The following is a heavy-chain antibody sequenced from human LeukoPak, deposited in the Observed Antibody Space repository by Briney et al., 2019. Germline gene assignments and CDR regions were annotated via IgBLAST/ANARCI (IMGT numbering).Heavy chain of an antibody. J-gene: IGHJ4*02. CDR3: AKSVYHSGNY. CDR1: GFTISTYG. CDR2: ISGGST. Sequence: GGSLRLSCAASGFTISTYGMSWVRQAPGKGLEWVSSISGGSTYYADSVKGRFTISRDNSKNTVSPQMNSLRAEDTAVYYCAKSVYHSGNYWGQGTLVTVSS. D-gene: IGHD3-10*01. V-gene: IGHV3-23*01.